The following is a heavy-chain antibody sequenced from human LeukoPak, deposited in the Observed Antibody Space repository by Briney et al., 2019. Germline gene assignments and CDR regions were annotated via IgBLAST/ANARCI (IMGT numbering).Heavy chain of an antibody. CDR3: ASSIVVVPVAMKGNWFDP. J-gene: IGHJ5*02. CDR2: IIPIFGIA. Sequence: GASVKVSCKASGGTFSSYAISWVRQAPGQGLEWMGRIIPIFGIANYAQKFQGRVTITADKSTSTAYMELSSLRSEDTAVYYCASSIVVVPVAMKGNWFDPWGQGTLVTDSS. CDR1: GGTFSSYA. D-gene: IGHD2-2*01. V-gene: IGHV1-69*04.